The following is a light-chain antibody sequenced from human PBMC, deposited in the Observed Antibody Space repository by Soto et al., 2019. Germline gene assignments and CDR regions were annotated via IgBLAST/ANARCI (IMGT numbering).Light chain of an antibody. CDR1: SSDIGGYNY. CDR3: SSFTSGTTLYV. Sequence: QSVLNQPASGSVSPGQSITISCTGTSSDIGGYNYVSWYQQHPCKVPKLIILXVTTRPSGISDRFSGSKSGNTASLTISGLQADDEADYYCSSFTSGTTLYVFGTGTKVTVL. CDR2: XVT. J-gene: IGLJ1*01. V-gene: IGLV2-14*01.